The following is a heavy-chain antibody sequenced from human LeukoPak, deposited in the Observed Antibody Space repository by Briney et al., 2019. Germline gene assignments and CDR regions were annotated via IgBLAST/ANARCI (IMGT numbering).Heavy chain of an antibody. CDR1: GGTFSSYA. CDR3: ARARIPSIPYYYYYMDV. J-gene: IGHJ6*03. Sequence: SVKVSCKASGGTFSSYAISRVRQAPGQGLEWMGGIIPIFGTANYAQKFQGRVTITTDESTSTAYMELSSLRSEDTAVYYCARARIPSIPYYYYYMDVWGKGTTVTVSS. CDR2: IIPIFGTA. D-gene: IGHD2-21*01. V-gene: IGHV1-69*05.